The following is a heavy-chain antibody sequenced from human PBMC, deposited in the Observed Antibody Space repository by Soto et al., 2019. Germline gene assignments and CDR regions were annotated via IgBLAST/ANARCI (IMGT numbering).Heavy chain of an antibody. V-gene: IGHV4-34*01. D-gene: IGHD5-12*01. CDR2: INHSGST. J-gene: IGHJ5*02. Sequence: SETLSLTCDVYGGSFSRYYWNWIRQPPGKGLEWLGEINHSGSTNYNPSHESRVTKSLDTSKTQFSMKLTSVTAADTAVYYCARGEGRLVGTWFDPWGQGTLVTVSS. CDR3: ARGEGRLVGTWFDP. CDR1: GGSFSRYY.